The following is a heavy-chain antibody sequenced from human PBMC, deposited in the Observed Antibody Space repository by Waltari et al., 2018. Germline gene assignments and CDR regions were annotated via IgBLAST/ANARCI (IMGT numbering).Heavy chain of an antibody. Sequence: QVQLVQSGAEVKKPGSSVKVSCKASGGTFSSYAISWVRQAPGQGLEWMGGIIPIRGIANYAQKCQGRVTITADESTSTAYMELSSLRSEDTAVYYCARGGLATGDGAFDIWGQGTMVTVSS. CDR1: GGTFSSYA. J-gene: IGHJ3*02. CDR2: IIPIRGIA. D-gene: IGHD5-12*01. V-gene: IGHV1-69*04. CDR3: ARGGLATGDGAFDI.